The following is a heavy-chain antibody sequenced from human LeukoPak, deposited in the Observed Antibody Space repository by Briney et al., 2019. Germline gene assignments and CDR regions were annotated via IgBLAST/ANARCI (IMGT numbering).Heavy chain of an antibody. CDR2: IYSGGTT. CDR3: ARDGYGNNYMDV. J-gene: IGHJ6*03. CDR1: GFTASSNF. V-gene: IGHV3-53*01. Sequence: PGGSLRLSCAASGFTASSNFMSWVRQAPGKGLEWVSVIYSGGTTYYADSVKGRFTISRDNSKNTLYLQMNSLRAEDTAVYYCARDGYGNNYMDVWGKGTTVTVSS. D-gene: IGHD1/OR15-1a*01.